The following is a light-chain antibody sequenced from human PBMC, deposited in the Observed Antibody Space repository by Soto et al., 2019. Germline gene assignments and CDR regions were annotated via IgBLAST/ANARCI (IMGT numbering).Light chain of an antibody. CDR1: QNVGRNY. V-gene: IGKV3-20*01. CDR3: QQYGSSPPYT. CDR2: AAS. J-gene: IGKJ2*01. Sequence: EIVLTQSPGTLSLSPGDRATLSCRASQNVGRNYVAWYQQKPGQAPRLLIFAASGRVTGIPDRFSVSGSGTDFTLTITRLETEDFALYFYQQYGSSPPYTFGQGTTLEIK.